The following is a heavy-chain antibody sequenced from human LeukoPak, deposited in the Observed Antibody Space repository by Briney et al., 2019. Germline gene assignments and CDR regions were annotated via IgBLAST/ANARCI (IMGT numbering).Heavy chain of an antibody. CDR2: VIPIFGTA. CDR3: GRGYSSALDI. J-gene: IGHJ3*02. Sequence: GASVKVSCKASGGTFSSYAISWVRQAPGQGLEWMGGVIPIFGTANYAQKFQGRVTITADESTSTAYMELSSLRSEDTAVYYCGRGYSSALDIWGQGTMVTVSS. V-gene: IGHV1-69*13. D-gene: IGHD5-18*01. CDR1: GGTFSSYA.